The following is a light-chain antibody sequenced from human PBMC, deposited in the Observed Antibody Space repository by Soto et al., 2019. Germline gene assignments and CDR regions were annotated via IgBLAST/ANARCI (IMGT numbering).Light chain of an antibody. CDR1: SSDIGGYNY. Sequence: QSALTQPPSASGSPGQSVTISCTGTSSDIGGYNYVSWYQQHPGKAPKLMIYEVSSRPSGVPDRFSGSTSGNTASLTVSGLQAEDEADYYCSSYAGSNTYVVFGGGTKLTVL. J-gene: IGLJ2*01. V-gene: IGLV2-8*01. CDR2: EVS. CDR3: SSYAGSNTYVV.